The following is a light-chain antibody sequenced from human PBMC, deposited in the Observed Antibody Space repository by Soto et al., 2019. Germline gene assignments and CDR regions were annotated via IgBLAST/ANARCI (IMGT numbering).Light chain of an antibody. CDR3: QQYNNRPPWT. Sequence: ETVLTQSPGTLSLSPGERATLSCRASQSVGSYLAWFQQKPGQAPRLLIYDASTRATGIPARFRGTGSGTDFTLTINSLQSEDFAVYYCQQYNNRPPWTFGQGTKVEIK. J-gene: IGKJ1*01. V-gene: IGKV3-11*01. CDR1: QSVGSY. CDR2: DAS.